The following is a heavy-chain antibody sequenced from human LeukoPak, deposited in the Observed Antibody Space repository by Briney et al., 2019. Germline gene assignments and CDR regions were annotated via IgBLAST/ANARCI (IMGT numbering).Heavy chain of an antibody. D-gene: IGHD6-25*01. CDR1: GFTVSTNY. V-gene: IGHV3-66*01. Sequence: PGGSLRLSCAASGFTVSTNYMSWVRQAPGKGLEWVSVIYSGGSTYYADSVKGRFTISRDNSKNTLYLQMNSLRAEDTAVYFCARDMPAADANWFDPWGQGTLVTVSS. CDR3: ARDMPAADANWFDP. CDR2: IYSGGST. J-gene: IGHJ5*02.